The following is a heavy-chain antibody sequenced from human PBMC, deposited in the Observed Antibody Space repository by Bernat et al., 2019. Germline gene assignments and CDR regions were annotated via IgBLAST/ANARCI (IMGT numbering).Heavy chain of an antibody. CDR2: INPSGGST. CDR3: AREGGNYYDSSGPNYYYGMDV. CDR1: GYTFTSYY. D-gene: IGHD3-22*01. V-gene: IGHV1-46*01. J-gene: IGHJ6*02. Sequence: QVQLVQSGAEVKKPGASVKVSCKASGYTFTSYYMHWVRQAPGQGLEWMGIINPSGGSTSYAQKFQGRVTMTRDTSTSTVYMELSSLRSEDTAVYYCAREGGNYYDSSGPNYYYGMDVWGQGTTVTVSS.